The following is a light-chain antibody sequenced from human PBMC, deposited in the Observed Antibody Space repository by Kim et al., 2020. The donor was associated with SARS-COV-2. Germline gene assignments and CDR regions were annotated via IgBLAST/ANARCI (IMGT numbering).Light chain of an antibody. CDR1: QSVSSSY. J-gene: IGKJ1*01. V-gene: IGKV3-20*01. CDR3: QQYGSSPRT. Sequence: EIVLTQSPGTLSLSPGERATLSCRASQSVSSSYLAWYQQKPGQAPRLLIYGASSRATGIPVRFSGSGSGTDFTLTISRLEPEDFVVYYCQQYGSSPRTFGQGTKVDIK. CDR2: GAS.